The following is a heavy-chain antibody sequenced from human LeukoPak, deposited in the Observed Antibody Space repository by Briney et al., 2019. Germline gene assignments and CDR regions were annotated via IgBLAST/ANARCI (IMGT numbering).Heavy chain of an antibody. D-gene: IGHD3-16*01. V-gene: IGHV3-23*01. CDR2: LTGPGDTT. Sequence: PGGSLRLSCATSGFTFTNYAMNWVRQAPGKGLEGVPALTGPGDTTYYADSVKGRFFMSREDSKTTVYLQMNSLRAEDTAIYYCAKGAEIDLWGQGTLVTVSS. J-gene: IGHJ5*02. CDR3: AKGAEIDL. CDR1: GFTFTNYA.